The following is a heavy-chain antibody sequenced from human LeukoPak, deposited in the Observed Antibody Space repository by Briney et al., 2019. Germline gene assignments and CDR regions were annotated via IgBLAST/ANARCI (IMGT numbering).Heavy chain of an antibody. D-gene: IGHD1-26*01. Sequence: GGSLRLSCAASGFTFGSYAMTWVRQAPGKGLEWVSSISGSGGNTYFADSLKGRFTISRDNAKNTLHLQMNSLRAEDTAVYYCAEDLRNIGSPLDYWGQGTLVTVSS. V-gene: IGHV3-23*01. J-gene: IGHJ4*02. CDR3: AEDLRNIGSPLDY. CDR2: ISGSGGNT. CDR1: GFTFGSYA.